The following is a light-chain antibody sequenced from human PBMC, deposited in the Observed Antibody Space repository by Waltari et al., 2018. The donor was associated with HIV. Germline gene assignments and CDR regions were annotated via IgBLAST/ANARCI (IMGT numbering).Light chain of an antibody. Sequence: DIQMTQSPATLSASVGDRVTPTCRASQNIDSWLAWYQQKPGQAPRLLIHKASSLEEGVPPRFSGTGSGTDFDLTITSLQPDDFATYYCQHYATDFYSFGQGTRLEI. CDR2: KAS. V-gene: IGKV1-5*03. CDR1: QNIDSW. J-gene: IGKJ2*01. CDR3: QHYATDFYS.